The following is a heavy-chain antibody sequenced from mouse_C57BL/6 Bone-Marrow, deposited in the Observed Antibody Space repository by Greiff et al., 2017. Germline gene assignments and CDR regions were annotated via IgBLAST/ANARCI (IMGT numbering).Heavy chain of an antibody. J-gene: IGHJ3*01. V-gene: IGHV1-82*01. CDR1: GYAFSSSW. CDR2: IYPGDGAT. D-gene: IGHD2-2*01. Sequence: QVQLQQSGPELVKPGASVKISCKASGYAFSSSWMNWVKQRPGKGLEWIGRIYPGDGATNYNGKFKGKATLTADKSSSTAYMQLSSLTSEDSAVSFCHGYWFAYWGQGTLVTVSA. CDR3: HGYWFAY.